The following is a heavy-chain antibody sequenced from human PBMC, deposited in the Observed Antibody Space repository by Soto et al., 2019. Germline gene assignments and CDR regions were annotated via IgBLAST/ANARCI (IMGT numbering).Heavy chain of an antibody. D-gene: IGHD3-16*02. CDR1: GFTFSSYA. V-gene: IGHV3-23*01. CDR3: ANGVDMITFGGVIVIGDYGRDV. J-gene: IGHJ6*02. Sequence: EVQLLESGGGLVQPGGSLRLSCAASGFTFSSYAMSWVRQAPGKGLEWVSAISGSGGSTYYADSVKGRFTISRDNSKNTLYLQMNSLRAEDTAVYYCANGVDMITFGGVIVIGDYGRDVWGQGTTVTVSS. CDR2: ISGSGGST.